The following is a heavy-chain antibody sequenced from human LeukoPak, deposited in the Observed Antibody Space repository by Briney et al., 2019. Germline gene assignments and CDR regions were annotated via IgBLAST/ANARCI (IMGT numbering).Heavy chain of an antibody. CDR3: AKGKIAAAALLDD. V-gene: IGHV3-30*18. D-gene: IGHD6-13*01. Sequence: GGSLRLSCAASGFTFSSYGMHWVRQAPGKGLEWVAVISYDGSNKYYADSVKGRFTISRDNSKNTLYLQMNSLRAEDTAVYYCAKGKIAAAALLDDWGQGTLVTVSS. CDR2: ISYDGSNK. J-gene: IGHJ4*02. CDR1: GFTFSSYG.